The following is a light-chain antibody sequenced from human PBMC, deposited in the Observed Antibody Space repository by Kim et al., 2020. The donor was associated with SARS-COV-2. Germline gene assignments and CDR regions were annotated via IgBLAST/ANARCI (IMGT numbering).Light chain of an antibody. Sequence: QSALTQPASVSGAPGQSITISCTGTSSDIGGYNYVSWLQQHPGKAPKLVIYDVSERPSGVSNRFSGSKSGTTASLTISGLQADDEADYYCSSYAGTISWVFGGGTQLTVL. CDR2: DVS. CDR1: SSDIGGYNY. J-gene: IGLJ3*02. CDR3: SSYAGTISWV. V-gene: IGLV2-14*03.